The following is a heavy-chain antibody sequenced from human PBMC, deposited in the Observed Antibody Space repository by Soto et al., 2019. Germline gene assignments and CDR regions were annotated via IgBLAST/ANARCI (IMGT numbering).Heavy chain of an antibody. D-gene: IGHD1-26*01. CDR1: GFTFSSYA. V-gene: IGHV3-23*01. J-gene: IGHJ4*02. CDR2: ISGSGGST. CDR3: AKKSVGSYYFDY. Sequence: EVQLLESGGGLVQPGGSLRLSCAASGFTFSSYAMSWVRQAPGNGLEWVSAISGSGGSTYYADSVKGRFTISRDNSKNTLYLQMNSLRAEDTAVYYCAKKSVGSYYFDYWGQGTLVTVSS.